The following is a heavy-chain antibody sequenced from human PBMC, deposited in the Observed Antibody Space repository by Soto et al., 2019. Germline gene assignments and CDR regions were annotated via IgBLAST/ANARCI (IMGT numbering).Heavy chain of an antibody. D-gene: IGHD3-10*01. CDR2: IIPIFGTA. CDR1: GGTFSSYA. J-gene: IGHJ6*02. V-gene: IGHV1-69*06. CDR3: ARDMDYYYGSGTGNGHGV. Sequence: SVKVSCKASGGTFSSYAISWVRQAPGQGLEWMGGIIPIFGTANYAQKFQGRVTITADKSTSTAYMELSRLRSEDTAVYYCARDMDYYYGSGTGNGHGVWGQGTTVTVSS.